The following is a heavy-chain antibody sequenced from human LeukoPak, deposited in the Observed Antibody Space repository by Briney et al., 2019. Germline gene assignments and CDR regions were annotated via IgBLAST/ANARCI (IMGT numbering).Heavy chain of an antibody. V-gene: IGHV3-23*01. CDR1: GFSFSSDG. CDR3: ARRRGSYSDDY. Sequence: SGGSLRLSCSASGFSFSSDGMSWVRQAPGKGLEWVSGILGLGGAGRTYYADSVKGRFTISRDNSKNTLYLQMNSLRAEDTAVYYCARRRGSYSDDYWGQGTLVTVSS. J-gene: IGHJ4*02. CDR2: ILGLGGAGRT. D-gene: IGHD1-26*01.